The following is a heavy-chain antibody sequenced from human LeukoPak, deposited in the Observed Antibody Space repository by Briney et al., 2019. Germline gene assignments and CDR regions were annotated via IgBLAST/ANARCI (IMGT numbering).Heavy chain of an antibody. J-gene: IGHJ6*02. V-gene: IGHV1-2*02. CDR1: GYTFTGYY. CDR3: ASQPYRQSSGWYLGHKYYYYGMDV. Sequence: ASVKVSCKASGYTFTGYYMHWVRQAPGQGLEWMGWINPNSGGTNYAQKFQGRVTMTRNTSISTAYMELSSLRSEDTAVYYCASQPYRQSSGWYLGHKYYYYGMDVWGQGTTVTVSS. CDR2: INPNSGGT. D-gene: IGHD6-19*01.